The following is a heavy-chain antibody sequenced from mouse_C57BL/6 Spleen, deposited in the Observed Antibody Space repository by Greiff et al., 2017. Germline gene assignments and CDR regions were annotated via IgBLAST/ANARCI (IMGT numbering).Heavy chain of an antibody. J-gene: IGHJ3*01. Sequence: EVQLQQSGAELVKPGASVKLSCTASGFNIKDYYMHWVKQRTEQGLEWIGRIDPEDGETKYAPKFQGKATITAEKSYNPAYLQLSSLTSEDTAVYYCASPITTVVATDWFAYWGQGTLVTVSA. D-gene: IGHD1-1*01. CDR3: ASPITTVVATDWFAY. CDR2: IDPEDGET. V-gene: IGHV14-2*01. CDR1: GFNIKDYY.